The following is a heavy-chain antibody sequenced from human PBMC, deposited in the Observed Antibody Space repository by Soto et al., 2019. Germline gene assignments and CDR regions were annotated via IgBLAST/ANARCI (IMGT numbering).Heavy chain of an antibody. CDR3: TRDRSGTMLF. CDR1: GFTFSNYW. D-gene: IGHD1-7*01. V-gene: IGHV3-7*01. Sequence: GGSLRLSCTASGFTFSNYWMSWVRRAPGKGLEWVANINQKGSERYYVDSVKSRFTISRDNAKNSLYLQVSSLRAEDTAIYYCTRDRSGTMLFWGQGTLVTVSS. CDR2: INQKGSER. J-gene: IGHJ4*02.